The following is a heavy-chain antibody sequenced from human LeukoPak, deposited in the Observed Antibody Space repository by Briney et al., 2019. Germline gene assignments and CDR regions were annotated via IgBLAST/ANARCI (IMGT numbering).Heavy chain of an antibody. CDR2: IIPIFGTA. CDR3: ARDPTSSSVLDF. CDR1: GGTFSSYA. V-gene: IGHV1-69*05. D-gene: IGHD6-13*01. J-gene: IGHJ4*02. Sequence: GSSVKVSCKASGGTFSSYAISWVRQAPGQGLEWMGGIIPIFGTANYAQNFQGRVTMTRDTSTSTVYMELSSLRSEDTAVYYCARDPTSSSVLDFWGQGTLVTVSS.